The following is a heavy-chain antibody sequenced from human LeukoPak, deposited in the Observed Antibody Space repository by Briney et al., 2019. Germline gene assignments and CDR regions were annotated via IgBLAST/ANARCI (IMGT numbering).Heavy chain of an antibody. CDR2: IRYDGSNK. CDR3: AGLASGTEDY. CDR1: GFTFSIYG. Sequence: GGSLRLSCAASGFTFSIYGMHWVRQAPGKGLEWVAFIRYDGSNKYYADSVKGRFTISRDNSKNTLYLQMNSLRAEDTAVYYCAGLASGTEDYWGQGTLVTVSS. V-gene: IGHV3-30*02. D-gene: IGHD1-26*01. J-gene: IGHJ4*02.